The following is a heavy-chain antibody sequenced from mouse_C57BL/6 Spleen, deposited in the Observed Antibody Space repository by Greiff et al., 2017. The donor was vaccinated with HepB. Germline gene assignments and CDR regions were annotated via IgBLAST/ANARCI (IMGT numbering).Heavy chain of an antibody. J-gene: IGHJ2*01. CDR1: GYTFTSYW. CDR2: IHPNSGST. D-gene: IGHD1-1*01. V-gene: IGHV1-64*01. CDR3: ARSFITTVVFDY. Sequence: VKLQQPGAELVKPGASVKLSCKASGYTFTSYWMHWVKQRPGQGLEWIGMIHPNSGSTNYNEKFKSKATLTVDKSSSTAYMQLSSLTSEDSAVYYCARSFITTVVFDYWGQGTTLTVSS.